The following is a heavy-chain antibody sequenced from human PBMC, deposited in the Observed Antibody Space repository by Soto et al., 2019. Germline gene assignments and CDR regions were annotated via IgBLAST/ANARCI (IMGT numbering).Heavy chain of an antibody. J-gene: IGHJ5*02. CDR1: GYTFTDYY. CDR3: AKEDLLRGARFDP. Sequence: EVQLEQSGAEVKKPGATVKISYKVSGYTFTDYYIHWVRQAPGKGLEWMGRVDPEDGETIYAEKFQGRVIITADTSPDTAYMELSSLRSEDTAVYYCAKEDLLRGARFDPWGQGTLVTVSS. V-gene: IGHV1-69-2*01. D-gene: IGHD3-10*01. CDR2: VDPEDGET.